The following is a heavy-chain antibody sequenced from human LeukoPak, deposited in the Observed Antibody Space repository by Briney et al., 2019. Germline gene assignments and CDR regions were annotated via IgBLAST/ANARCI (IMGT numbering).Heavy chain of an antibody. CDR3: ARARIAVAGHDY. CDR1: GGSISSGDYY. D-gene: IGHD6-19*01. J-gene: IGHJ4*02. CDR2: IYYSGST. V-gene: IGHV4-30-4*08. Sequence: SETLSLTCTVSGGSISSGDYYWSWIRQPPGKGLEWIGYIYYSGSTYYNPSLKSRVTISVDTSKNQFSLKLSSVTAADTAVYYCARARIAVAGHDYWGQGTPVTVSS.